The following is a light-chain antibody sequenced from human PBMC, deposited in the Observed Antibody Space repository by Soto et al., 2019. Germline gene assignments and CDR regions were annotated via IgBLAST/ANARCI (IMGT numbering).Light chain of an antibody. J-gene: IGKJ1*01. Sequence: DIQMTQSPSTLSGSVGYRVTITCLASQTISSWLAWYQHKPGKAPKLMIYAAPSLQSGVPSRFSGSGSGTEFTLTISSLQPDDFATYYCQHYNSYSEAFGQGTKVDIK. CDR1: QTISSW. V-gene: IGKV1-5*01. CDR2: AAP. CDR3: QHYNSYSEA.